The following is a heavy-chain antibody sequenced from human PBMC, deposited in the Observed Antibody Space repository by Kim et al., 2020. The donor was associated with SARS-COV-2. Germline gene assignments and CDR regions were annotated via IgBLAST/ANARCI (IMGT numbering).Heavy chain of an antibody. CDR3: AKAEAYDY. V-gene: IGHV3-30*02. J-gene: IGHJ4*02. Sequence: DGRNTNYADSVKGRFTISRDNSQSTLYLQMNSLRAEDTAVYYCAKAEAYDYWGQGTLVTVSS. CDR2: DGRNT.